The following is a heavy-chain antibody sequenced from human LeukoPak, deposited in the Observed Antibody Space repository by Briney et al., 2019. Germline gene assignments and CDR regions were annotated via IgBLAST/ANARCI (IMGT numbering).Heavy chain of an antibody. Sequence: GGSLRLSCAASGFTFSSYGMSWVRQAPGKGLEWVSSISGNGGNTYYADSVKGRFTISRDNSKNTLYLQMNSLGAEDTAVYYCAKSLVGALRGLDPWGQGTLVTVSS. J-gene: IGHJ5*02. D-gene: IGHD4/OR15-4a*01. CDR3: AKSLVGALRGLDP. CDR1: GFTFSSYG. CDR2: ISGNGGNT. V-gene: IGHV3-23*01.